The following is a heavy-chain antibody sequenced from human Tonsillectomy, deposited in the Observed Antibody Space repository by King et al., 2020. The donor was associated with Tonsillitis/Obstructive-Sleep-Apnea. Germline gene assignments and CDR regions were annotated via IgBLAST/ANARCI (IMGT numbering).Heavy chain of an antibody. CDR1: GFTFSSYA. Sequence: VQLVESGGGVVQPGRSLRLSCAASGFTFSSYAMHWVRQAPGKGLEWVAVVSYDGSNKYYADSVKGRFTISRDNSKISLYLQMNSLRAEGTAVYYCARGSVPQWELMDAFDIWGQGTMVTVSS. V-gene: IGHV3-30*04. J-gene: IGHJ3*02. D-gene: IGHD1-26*01. CDR2: VSYDGSNK. CDR3: ARGSVPQWELMDAFDI.